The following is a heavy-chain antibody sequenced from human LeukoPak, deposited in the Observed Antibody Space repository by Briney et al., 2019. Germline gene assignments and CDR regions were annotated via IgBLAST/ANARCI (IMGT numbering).Heavy chain of an antibody. J-gene: IGHJ4*02. CDR2: IYYSGTT. CDR3: ARGVYIAAAQYAY. Sequence: SETLSLTCSVSGGSITTHYWTWIRQSPGKGLEWIGYIYYSGTTNYNPSLKSRVTVSVDTSKNQFSLKLSSVTAADTAVYYCARGVYIAAAQYAYWGQGTLVTVSS. D-gene: IGHD6-13*01. V-gene: IGHV4-59*11. CDR1: GGSITTHY.